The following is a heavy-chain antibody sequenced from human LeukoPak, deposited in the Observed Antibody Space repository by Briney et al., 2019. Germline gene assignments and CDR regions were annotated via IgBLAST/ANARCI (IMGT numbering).Heavy chain of an antibody. CDR2: IYYSGST. Sequence: TSETLSLTCTVSGGSISSSSYYWGWIRQPPGKGLEWIGSIYYSGSTYYNPSLKSRVTISVDTSKNQFSLKLSSVTAADTAVYYCARDDYYDSSGYYSWGQGTLVTVSS. CDR1: GGSISSSSYY. J-gene: IGHJ4*02. D-gene: IGHD3-22*01. V-gene: IGHV4-39*07. CDR3: ARDDYYDSSGYYS.